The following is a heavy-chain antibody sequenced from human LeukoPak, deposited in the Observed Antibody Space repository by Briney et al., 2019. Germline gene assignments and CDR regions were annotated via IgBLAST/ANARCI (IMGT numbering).Heavy chain of an antibody. V-gene: IGHV5-51*01. CDR1: GYSSTSYW. CDR2: IYPGDSDT. Sequence: GESLKISCKGSGYSSTSYWIGWVRQMPGKGLEWMGIIYPGDSDTRYSPSFQGQVTISADKSISTAYLQWSSLKASDTAMYYCARPPSPNCSGGSCLGYFDYWGQGTLVTVSS. CDR3: ARPPSPNCSGGSCLGYFDY. D-gene: IGHD2-15*01. J-gene: IGHJ4*02.